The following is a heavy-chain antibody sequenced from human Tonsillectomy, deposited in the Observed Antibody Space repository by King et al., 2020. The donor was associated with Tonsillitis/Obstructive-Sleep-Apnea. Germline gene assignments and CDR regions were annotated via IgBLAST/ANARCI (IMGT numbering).Heavy chain of an antibody. CDR1: GYTFTDYD. D-gene: IGHD3-16*01. CDR3: ARISPGGARSYSFMDF. Sequence: VQLVESGAEVKKPGASVKVSCKASGYTFTDYDITWVRQAPGQGLEWMGWISAYSGNTHYAQNLQGRGTMTTDTSTSTSFMELRSLRYDDTAVYYCARISPGGARSYSFMDFWGQGTTVTVSS. V-gene: IGHV1-18*01. CDR2: ISAYSGNT. J-gene: IGHJ6*03.